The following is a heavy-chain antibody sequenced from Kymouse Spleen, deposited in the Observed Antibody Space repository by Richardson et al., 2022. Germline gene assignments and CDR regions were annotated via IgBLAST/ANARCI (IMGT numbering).Heavy chain of an antibody. D-gene: IGHD3-22*01. CDR1: GFTFSSYG. Sequence: QVQLVESGGGVVQPGRSLRLSCAASGFTFSSYGMHWVRQAPGKGLEWVAVIWYDGSNKYYADSVKGRFTISRDNSKNTLYLQMNSLRAEDTAVYYCARDYYDSSGYYYYYYYYGMDVWGQGTTVTVSS. CDR3: ARDYYDSSGYYYYYYYYGMDV. V-gene: IGHV3-33*01. CDR2: IWYDGSNK. J-gene: IGHJ6*02.